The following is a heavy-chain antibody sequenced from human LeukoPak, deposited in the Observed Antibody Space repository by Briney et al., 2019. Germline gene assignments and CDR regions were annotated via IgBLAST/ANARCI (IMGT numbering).Heavy chain of an antibody. CDR3: ASISLRFLDY. CDR2: ISSSSSTI. Sequence: SGESLRLSCAASGFTFSSYSMNWVRQAPGKGLEWVSYISSSSSTISYADSVKGRFTISRDNAKNSLYLQMNSLRAEDTAVYYCASISLRFLDYWGQGTLVTVSS. V-gene: IGHV3-48*01. D-gene: IGHD3-3*01. J-gene: IGHJ4*02. CDR1: GFTFSSYS.